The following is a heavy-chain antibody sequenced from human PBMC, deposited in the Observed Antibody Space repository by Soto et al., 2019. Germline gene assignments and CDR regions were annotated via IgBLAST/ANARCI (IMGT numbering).Heavy chain of an antibody. D-gene: IGHD3-22*01. Sequence: ASVKVSCKASGYTFTSYGISWVRQAPGQGLEWMGWISAYNGNTNYAQKLQGRVTMTTDTSTSTAYMELRSLRSDDTAVYYCARGSRYYDSSGYHTNYYYYYGMDVWGQGTTVTVSS. J-gene: IGHJ6*02. CDR1: GYTFTSYG. CDR2: ISAYNGNT. V-gene: IGHV1-18*01. CDR3: ARGSRYYDSSGYHTNYYYYYGMDV.